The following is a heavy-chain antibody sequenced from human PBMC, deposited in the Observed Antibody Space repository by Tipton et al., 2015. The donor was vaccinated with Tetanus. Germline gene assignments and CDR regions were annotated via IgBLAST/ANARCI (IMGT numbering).Heavy chain of an antibody. CDR3: ARANDEFPKKGPFGS. CDR1: GDSISSYY. V-gene: IGHV4-59*01. Sequence: TLSLTCTVSGDSISSYYWNWIRQSPVKGLEWIGYINSGSTHYNPSLKSRITVSLDASKNQFSLRLTSVTAADTAVYYCARANDEFPKKGPFGSWGQGSLVIVSS. CDR2: INSGST. D-gene: IGHD2-21*01. J-gene: IGHJ4*02.